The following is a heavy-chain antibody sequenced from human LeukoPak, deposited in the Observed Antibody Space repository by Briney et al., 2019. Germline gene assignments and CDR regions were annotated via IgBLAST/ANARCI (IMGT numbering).Heavy chain of an antibody. CDR2: IYYSGST. J-gene: IGHJ4*02. Sequence: SETLSLTCTVSGGSISSYYWSWIRQPPGKGLEWIGYIYYSGSTNYNPSLKSRVTISVDTSKNQFSLKLSSVTAADTAVYYCARQIWLSSYHFDYWGQGTLVTVSS. CDR3: ARQIWLSSYHFDY. CDR1: GGSISSYY. V-gene: IGHV4-59*01. D-gene: IGHD3-9*01.